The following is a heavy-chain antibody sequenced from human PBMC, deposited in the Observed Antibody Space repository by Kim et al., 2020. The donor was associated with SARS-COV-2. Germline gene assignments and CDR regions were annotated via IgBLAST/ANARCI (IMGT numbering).Heavy chain of an antibody. D-gene: IGHD2-21*01. CDR3: ARDPPYCGGDCYDY. CDR1: GFTFSSYS. Sequence: GGSLRLSCAASGFTFSSYSMNWVRQAPGKGLEWVSYISSSSSTIYYADSVKGRFTISRDNAKNSLYLQMNSLRDEDTAVYYCARDPPYCGGDCYDYWGQGTLVTVSS. J-gene: IGHJ4*02. CDR2: ISSSSSTI. V-gene: IGHV3-48*02.